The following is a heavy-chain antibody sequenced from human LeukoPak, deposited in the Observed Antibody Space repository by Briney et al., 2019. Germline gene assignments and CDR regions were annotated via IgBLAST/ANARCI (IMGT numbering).Heavy chain of an antibody. CDR3: AKDRIDSGSYYYIDD. Sequence: PGGSLRLSCAASGFTFSSHAMSWVRQAPGKGLEWVSGISGSAGYTYYAVSVKGRFTISRDNSRNTLFLQMHSLRVEDTAVYSCAKDRIDSGSYYYIDDWGQGTLVTVSS. CDR1: GFTFSSHA. CDR2: ISGSAGYT. J-gene: IGHJ4*02. V-gene: IGHV3-23*01. D-gene: IGHD3-10*01.